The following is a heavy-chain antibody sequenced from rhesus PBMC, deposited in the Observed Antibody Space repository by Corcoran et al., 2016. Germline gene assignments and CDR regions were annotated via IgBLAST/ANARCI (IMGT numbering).Heavy chain of an antibody. CDR2: ITYSGST. V-gene: IGHV4-122*02. CDR1: GGSISSGYYY. CDR3: ARLRQYYFDY. Sequence: QVQLQESGPGLVKPSETLSLTCAVSGGSISSGYYYWSWLRQPPGKGLEWIGYITYSGSTSYNPSLKSRVTISRDTSKNQFSLKLRSVTAADTAVYYCARLRQYYFDYWGRGVLVTVSS. D-gene: IGHD6-25*01. J-gene: IGHJ4*01.